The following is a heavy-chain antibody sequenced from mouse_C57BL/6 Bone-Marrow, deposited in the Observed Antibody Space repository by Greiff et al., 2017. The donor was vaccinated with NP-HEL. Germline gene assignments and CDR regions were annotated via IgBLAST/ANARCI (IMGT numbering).Heavy chain of an antibody. D-gene: IGHD5-1-1*01. Sequence: QVQLQQPGPELVKPGASVKISCKASGYAFSSSWMNWVKQRPGKGLEWIGRIYPGDGDTNYNGKFKGNATLTADKSSSTAYMQLSSRTSEDSAVYFCASFHTDYWGQGTTLTVSS. CDR3: ASFHTDY. CDR2: IYPGDGDT. V-gene: IGHV1-82*01. J-gene: IGHJ2*01. CDR1: GYAFSSSW.